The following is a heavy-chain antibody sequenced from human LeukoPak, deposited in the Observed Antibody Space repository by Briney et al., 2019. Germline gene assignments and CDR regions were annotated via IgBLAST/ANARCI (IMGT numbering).Heavy chain of an antibody. D-gene: IGHD3-22*01. CDR2: IYPGDSDT. CDR3: ARAYYYDGSGYSYYFDY. J-gene: IGHJ4*02. Sequence: GESLKISCKGSGYSFTSYWIGWVRQMPGKGLEWMGIIYPGDSDTRYSPSFQGQVTISADKSISTAYLQWSSLKASDTAMYYCARAYYYDGSGYSYYFDYWGQGTLVTLSS. CDR1: GYSFTSYW. V-gene: IGHV5-51*03.